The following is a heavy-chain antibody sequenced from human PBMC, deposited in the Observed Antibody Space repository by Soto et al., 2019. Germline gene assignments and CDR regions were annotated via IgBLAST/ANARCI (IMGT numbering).Heavy chain of an antibody. Sequence: QVQLVQSEAEVKRPGASVKLSCKASGYTFTGYGITWVRQAPGQGLEWMGWINAFNGNTNTAQNFQGRVTMTMDKSTTTASMELRSLRSDATAVYFCASGAYNSGWYDYWGQGTLVTVSS. V-gene: IGHV1-18*01. CDR3: ASGAYNSGWYDY. CDR1: GYTFTGYG. D-gene: IGHD6-19*01. J-gene: IGHJ4*02. CDR2: INAFNGNT.